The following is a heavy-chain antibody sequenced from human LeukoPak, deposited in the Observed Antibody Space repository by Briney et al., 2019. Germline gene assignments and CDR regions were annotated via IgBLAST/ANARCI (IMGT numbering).Heavy chain of an antibody. J-gene: IGHJ4*02. D-gene: IGHD2-21*01. CDR1: GYTFTNND. V-gene: IGHV1-8*01. CDR2: VSPDSGDT. Sequence: ASVKVSCKASGYTFTNNDINWVRQATGQGIEWMGWVSPDSGDTGYAPNFRGRVTMTTDTSINTAYMELTSLTSEDTAIYYCTRGRAGGDWGQGTLVTVSS. CDR3: TRGRAGGD.